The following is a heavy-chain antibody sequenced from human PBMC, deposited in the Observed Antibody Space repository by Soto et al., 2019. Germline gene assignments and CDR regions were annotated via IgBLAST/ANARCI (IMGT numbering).Heavy chain of an antibody. J-gene: IGHJ6*02. Sequence: GGSLRLSCAASGFTFSSYGMHWVRQAPGKGLEWVAVISYDGSNKYYADSVKGRFTISRDNSKNTLYLQMNSLRAEDTAVYYCAKDQDDYGDYGPMDVWGQGTTVTVSS. CDR2: ISYDGSNK. D-gene: IGHD4-17*01. CDR1: GFTFSSYG. V-gene: IGHV3-30*18. CDR3: AKDQDDYGDYGPMDV.